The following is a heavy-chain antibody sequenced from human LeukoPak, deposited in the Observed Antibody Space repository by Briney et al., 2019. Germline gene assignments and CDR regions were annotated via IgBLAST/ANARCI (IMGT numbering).Heavy chain of an antibody. CDR3: VKNIVVVVAAPVGAFDI. Sequence: GGSLRLSCAASGFTFSSYSMNWVRQAPGKGLEWVSSISSSSSYIYYADSVKGRFTISRDNSKNTLYLQMSSLRAEDTAVYYCVKNIVVVVAAPVGAFDIWGQGTMVTVSS. D-gene: IGHD2-15*01. J-gene: IGHJ3*02. CDR1: GFTFSSYS. CDR2: ISSSSSYI. V-gene: IGHV3-21*01.